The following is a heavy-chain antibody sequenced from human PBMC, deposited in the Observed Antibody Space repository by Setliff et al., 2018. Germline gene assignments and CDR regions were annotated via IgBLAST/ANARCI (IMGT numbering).Heavy chain of an antibody. V-gene: IGHV4-59*01. CDR3: ARGGTYRYFDY. Sequence: SETLSLTCTVSGGSISTYYWSWIRQPPGKGLEFIGYVYYSGITNYDPSLKSRVTMSVDTSKNQFSLKLSSVTAADTAVYYCARGGTYRYFDYWGQGTLVTVSS. J-gene: IGHJ4*02. CDR1: GGSISTYY. CDR2: VYYSGIT.